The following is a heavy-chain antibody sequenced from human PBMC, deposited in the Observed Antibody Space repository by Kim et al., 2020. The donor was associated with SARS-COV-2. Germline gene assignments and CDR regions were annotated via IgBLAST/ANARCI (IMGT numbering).Heavy chain of an antibody. D-gene: IGHD4-17*01. V-gene: IGHV1-2*02. CDR3: ARECNGDYVVVDY. Sequence: YAQKFQGRVTMTRDTSISTAYMELSRLRSDDTAVYYCARECNGDYVVVDYWGQGTLVTVSS. J-gene: IGHJ4*02.